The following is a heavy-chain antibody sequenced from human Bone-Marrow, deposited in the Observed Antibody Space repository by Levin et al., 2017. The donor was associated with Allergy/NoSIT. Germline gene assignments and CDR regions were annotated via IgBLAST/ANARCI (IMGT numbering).Heavy chain of an antibody. CDR2: IHYSGRT. D-gene: IGHD3-10*01. J-gene: IGHJ4*02. V-gene: IGHV4-39*01. CDR3: ARQVGSGSCFDY. CDR1: GASINSNNDY. Sequence: SETLSLTCTVSGASINSNNDYWVWIRQPPGKGLEWVASIHYSGRTYYNPSLKSRVTISMDTSKNQFSLKLSSVTAADTAMYYCARQVGSGSCFDYWGQGILVIVSS.